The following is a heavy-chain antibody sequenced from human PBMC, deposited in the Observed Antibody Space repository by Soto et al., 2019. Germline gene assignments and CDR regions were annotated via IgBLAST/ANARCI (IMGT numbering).Heavy chain of an antibody. Sequence: QVQLQQWGAGLLKPSETLSLNCAVTGGSLSGYYWSWIRQPPGKGLEWIGEVKDGGYTNYSPSLRGRVTISSDTSNNQFSLRLNSVTAADTGVYYCAGGQEGVVATHWDQGSLVTVSS. CDR1: GGSLSGYY. CDR2: VKDGGYT. D-gene: IGHD5-12*01. CDR3: AGGQEGVVATH. J-gene: IGHJ4*02. V-gene: IGHV4-34*01.